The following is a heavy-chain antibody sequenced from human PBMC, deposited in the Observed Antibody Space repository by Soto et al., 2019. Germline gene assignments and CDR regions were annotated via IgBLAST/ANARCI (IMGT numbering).Heavy chain of an antibody. CDR1: GGSLSGYY. J-gene: IGHJ2*01. V-gene: IGHV4-59*08. CDR2: IYYTGTS. CDR3: ARFNWYFDL. Sequence: PSETLSLTCAVYGGSLSGYYWSWIRQSPGKGLEWVGYIYYTGTSKYNPSLKSRVTISVDSSKNQFSLKLSSVTAADTAVYYCARFNWYFDLWGRGTLVTVSS.